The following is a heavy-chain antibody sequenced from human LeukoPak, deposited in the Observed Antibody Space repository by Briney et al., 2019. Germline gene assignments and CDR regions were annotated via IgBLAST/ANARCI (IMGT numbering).Heavy chain of an antibody. V-gene: IGHV3-7*01. D-gene: IGHD1-14*01. CDR3: ARGGHTSLPGFDY. CDR1: GFTFSSYW. J-gene: IGHJ4*02. Sequence: PGGSLRLSCAASGFTFSSYWMSWVRQAPGKGLEWVANIRQDGSDKNYVDSVKGRFTISRDNAKNSLYLQMNSLRAEDTAMYYCARGGHTSLPGFDYWGQGTLVTVSS. CDR2: IRQDGSDK.